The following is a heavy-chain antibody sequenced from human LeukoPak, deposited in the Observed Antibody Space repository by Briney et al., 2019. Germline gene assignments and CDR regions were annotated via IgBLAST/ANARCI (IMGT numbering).Heavy chain of an antibody. V-gene: IGHV3-21*01. CDR1: GFTFGNHY. D-gene: IGHD4-17*01. Sequence: GGSLRLSCAASGFTFGNHYMDWVRQAPGKGLEWVSSISSSSSYIYYADSVKGRFTISRDNAKNSLYLQMNSLRAEDTAVYYCARHDYGDKHFDYWGQGTLVTVSS. CDR3: ARHDYGDKHFDY. J-gene: IGHJ4*02. CDR2: ISSSSSYI.